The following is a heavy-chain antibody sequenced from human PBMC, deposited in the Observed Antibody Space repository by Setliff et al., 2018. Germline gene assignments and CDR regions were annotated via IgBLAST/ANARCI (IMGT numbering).Heavy chain of an antibody. CDR3: AISTSGSSYLDH. J-gene: IGHJ4*02. D-gene: IGHD3-10*01. CDR1: GFTFNTYA. CDR2: INHSGIT. V-gene: IGHV4-34*08. Sequence: PGGSLRLSCAASGFTFNTYAMGWVRQPPGKGPEWIVEINHSGITNYNPSLKGRVTISADTSKKQFSLKLSSVTAADTAVYYCAISTSGSSYLDHWGQGTLVTVSS.